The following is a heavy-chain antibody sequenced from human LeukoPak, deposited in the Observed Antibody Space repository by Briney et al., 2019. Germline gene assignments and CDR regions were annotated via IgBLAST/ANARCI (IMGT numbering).Heavy chain of an antibody. CDR1: GWSLSGYY. J-gene: IGHJ6*02. CDR2: INHSGST. D-gene: IGHD4-17*01. V-gene: IGHV4-34*01. CDR3: ASWGDYGGYIQASTDYFVMDV. Sequence: PSETLSLACSVYGWSLSGYYGSSIRQPRGKGLELVGEINHSGSTNYKPSLKSRLNKSVDTTNNQFSLKLRSVTAAGTAVYYGASWGDYGGYIQASTDYFVMDVWGQGTTVTVPS.